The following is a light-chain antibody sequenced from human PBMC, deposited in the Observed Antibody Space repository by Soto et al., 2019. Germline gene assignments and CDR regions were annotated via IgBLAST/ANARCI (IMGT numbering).Light chain of an antibody. Sequence: QSALTQPASVSGSVGQSITISCTGTSSDVGPYNLVSWYLHHPGKAPKLLIFEDTRRPSGVSDRFSGSRSGNTASLTVSGLQAEDETYYYCCSYAGSSSYVFGTGTKLTVL. J-gene: IGLJ1*01. CDR1: SSDVGPYNL. CDR3: CSYAGSSSYV. V-gene: IGLV2-23*01. CDR2: EDT.